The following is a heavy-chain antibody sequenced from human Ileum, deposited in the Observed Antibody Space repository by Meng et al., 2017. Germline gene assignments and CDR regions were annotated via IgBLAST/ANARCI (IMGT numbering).Heavy chain of an antibody. Sequence: GESLKISCAASGFTFTKYSMNWVRQAPGKGLEWVSGISDGGAGIHYAGSVKGRFVISRDTSKNTLYLDMHSLRAEDTAVYYCARDKLSGYDYTYFDYWGQGTLVTVSS. CDR1: GFTFTKYS. CDR2: ISDGGAGI. D-gene: IGHD5-12*01. CDR3: ARDKLSGYDYTYFDY. J-gene: IGHJ4*02. V-gene: IGHV3-23*01.